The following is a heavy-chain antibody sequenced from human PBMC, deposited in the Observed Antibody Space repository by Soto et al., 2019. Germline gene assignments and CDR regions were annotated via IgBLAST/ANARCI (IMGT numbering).Heavy chain of an antibody. D-gene: IGHD6-13*01. CDR3: ARTSGYSSSWYDY. CDR1: GFTFSSYA. Sequence: WGSLRLSCAASGFTFSSYAMHWVRQAPGKGLEWVAVISYDGSNKYYADSVKGRFTISRDNSKSTLYLQMNSLRAEDTAVYYCARTSGYSSSWYDYWGQGTLVTVSS. V-gene: IGHV3-30-3*01. CDR2: ISYDGSNK. J-gene: IGHJ4*02.